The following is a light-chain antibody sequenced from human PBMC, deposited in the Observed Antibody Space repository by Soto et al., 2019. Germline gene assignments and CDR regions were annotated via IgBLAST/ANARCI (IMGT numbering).Light chain of an antibody. V-gene: IGKV3D-20*02. CDR2: AAS. CDR1: RSFASSY. Sequence: EIVLTQSPVTLSLSPGERATLSCRASRSFASSYLGWYQQKPGQAPRLLIYAASTRATGIPDRFSGSGSATDFTLTISSLEPEDFAVYYCQQRSNWPPITFAQGTRLEIK. CDR3: QQRSNWPPIT. J-gene: IGKJ5*01.